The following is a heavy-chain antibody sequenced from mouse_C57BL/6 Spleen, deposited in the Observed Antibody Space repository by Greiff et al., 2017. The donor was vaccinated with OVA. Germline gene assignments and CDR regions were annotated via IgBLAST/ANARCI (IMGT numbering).Heavy chain of an antibody. D-gene: IGHD1-1*01. CDR3: AVITTVRYYFDY. V-gene: IGHV1-69*01. Sequence: QVQLKQPGAELVMPGASVKLSCKASGYTFTSYWMHWVKQRPGQGLEWIGEIDPSDSYTNYNQKFKGKSTLTVDKSSSTAYMQLSSLTSEDSAVYYCAVITTVRYYFDYWGQGTTLTVSS. CDR2: IDPSDSYT. J-gene: IGHJ2*01. CDR1: GYTFTSYW.